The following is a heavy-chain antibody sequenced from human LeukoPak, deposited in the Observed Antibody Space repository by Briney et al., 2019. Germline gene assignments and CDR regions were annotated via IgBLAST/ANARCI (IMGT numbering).Heavy chain of an antibody. CDR2: ISSSGSTI. CDR3: ARDRSDGYNKNDF. J-gene: IGHJ4*02. Sequence: GGSLRLSCAASGFTFTDYYMSWIRQAPGKGLEWLSYISSSGSTIYYADSVKGRFTISRDNGKNSLYLQMNSLRAEDTAVYFCARDRSDGYNKNDFWGQGTLVTVSS. V-gene: IGHV3-11*04. D-gene: IGHD5-24*01. CDR1: GFTFTDYY.